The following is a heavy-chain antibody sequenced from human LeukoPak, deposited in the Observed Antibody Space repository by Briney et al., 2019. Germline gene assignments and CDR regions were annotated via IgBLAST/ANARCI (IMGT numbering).Heavy chain of an antibody. CDR3: AKGQELHYYYYYMDV. Sequence: GGSLRLSCAASGFTFSSYAMSWGRQAPGKGLEWVSAISGSGGSTYYADSVKGRFTISRDNSKNTLYLQMNSLRADDTAVYYCAKGQELHYYYYYMDVWGKGTTVTVSS. CDR1: GFTFSSYA. CDR2: ISGSGGST. V-gene: IGHV3-23*01. J-gene: IGHJ6*03. D-gene: IGHD5-24*01.